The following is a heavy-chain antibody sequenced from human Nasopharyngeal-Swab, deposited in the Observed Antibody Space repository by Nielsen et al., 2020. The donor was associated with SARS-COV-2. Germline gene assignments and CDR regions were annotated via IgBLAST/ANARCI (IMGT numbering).Heavy chain of an antibody. V-gene: IGHV3-7*01. CDR2: IKPDGSEK. Sequence: GESLKISCAASGFTFSSLWMSWVRQVPGKVLEWVADIKPDGSEKVYVDSVKGRFTIYRDNAKNSMSLQMNRLRVEDTAVYYCARDWSRAFDVWGQGTMVTVSS. J-gene: IGHJ3*01. CDR3: ARDWSRAFDV. CDR1: GFTFSSLW.